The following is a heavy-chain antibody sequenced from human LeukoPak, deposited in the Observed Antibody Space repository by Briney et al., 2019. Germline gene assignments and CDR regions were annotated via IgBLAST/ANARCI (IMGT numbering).Heavy chain of an antibody. J-gene: IGHJ6*02. CDR2: ISSSSSYI. CDR1: GFTFSSYA. CDR3: ARDEGAYGMDV. V-gene: IGHV3-21*01. Sequence: GGSLRLSCAASGFTFSSYAMSWVRQAPGKGLEWVSSISSSSSYIYYADSVKGRFTISRDNAKNSLYLQMNSLRAEDTAVYYCARDEGAYGMDVWGQGTTVTVSS.